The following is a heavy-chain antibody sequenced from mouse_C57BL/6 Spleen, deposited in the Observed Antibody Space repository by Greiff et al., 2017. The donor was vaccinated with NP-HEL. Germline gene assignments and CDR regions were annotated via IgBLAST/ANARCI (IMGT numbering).Heavy chain of an antibody. D-gene: IGHD1-1*01. J-gene: IGHJ2*01. CDR2: IYPRDGST. V-gene: IGHV1-85*01. Sequence: VKLVESGPELVKPGASVKLSCKASGYTFTSYDINWVKQRPGQGLEWIGWIYPRDGSTKYNEKFKGKATLTVDTSSSTAYMELHSLTSEDSAVYFCARSPYYYGSSPYYFDYWGQGTTLTVSS. CDR1: GYTFTSYD. CDR3: ARSPYYYGSSPYYFDY.